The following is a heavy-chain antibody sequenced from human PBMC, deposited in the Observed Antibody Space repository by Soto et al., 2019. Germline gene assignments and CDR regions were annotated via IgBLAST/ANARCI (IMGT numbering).Heavy chain of an antibody. CDR3: ARARLSCSGDSCRPSGFDP. Sequence: NPSETLSLTCSVSGGSVTGGNYYWTWIRQPPQRGLEWIGYVYFSGSANYNPSLQSRVTISVDTSKDQFSLKLTSVTAADTAVYFCARARLSCSGDSCRPSGFDPWGQGTQVTVPQ. CDR1: GGSVTGGNYY. CDR2: VYFSGSA. V-gene: IGHV4-61*01. J-gene: IGHJ5*02. D-gene: IGHD2-15*01.